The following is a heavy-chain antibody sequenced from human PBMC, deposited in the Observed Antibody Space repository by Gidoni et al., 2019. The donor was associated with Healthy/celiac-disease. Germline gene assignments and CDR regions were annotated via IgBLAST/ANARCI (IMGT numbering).Heavy chain of an antibody. V-gene: IGHV4-34*01. J-gene: IGHJ4*02. CDR1: GGSFSGYY. D-gene: IGHD2-15*01. Sequence: QVQLQQWGAGLLKPSETLSLTCAVYGGSFSGYYWSWIRQPPGKGLEWIGEINHSGSTNYNPSLKSRVTISVDTSKNQFSLKLSSVTAADTAVYYCAREGDCSGGSCYSFDYWGQGTLVTVTS. CDR2: INHSGST. CDR3: AREGDCSGGSCYSFDY.